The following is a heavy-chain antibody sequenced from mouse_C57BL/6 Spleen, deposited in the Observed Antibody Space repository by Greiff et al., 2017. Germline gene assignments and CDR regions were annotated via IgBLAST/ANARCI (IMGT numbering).Heavy chain of an antibody. CDR1: GYTFTSYG. D-gene: IGHD3-2*02. V-gene: IGHV1-81*01. CDR3: ARGGGQLRAGIYAMDY. J-gene: IGHJ4*01. CDR2: IYPRSGNT. Sequence: VQLQQSGAELARPGASVKLSCKASGYTFTSYGISWVKQRTGQGLEWIGEIYPRSGNTYYNEKFKGKATLTADKSSSTAYMELRSLTSEDSAVYFCARGGGQLRAGIYAMDYWGQGTSVTVSS.